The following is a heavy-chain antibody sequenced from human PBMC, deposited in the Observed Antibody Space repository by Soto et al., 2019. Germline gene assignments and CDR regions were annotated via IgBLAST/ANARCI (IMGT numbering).Heavy chain of an antibody. CDR3: ARERRGGMDV. V-gene: IGHV4-59*01. Sequence: QVQLQESGPGLVKPSETLSLTCTVSGGSISSYYWSWIRQPPGKGLEWIGYIYYSGSTNYNPSLKSRVTISVATSKNQFALKLSSVTAADTAVYYCARERRGGMDVWGQGTTVTVSS. J-gene: IGHJ6*02. CDR2: IYYSGST. CDR1: GGSISSYY.